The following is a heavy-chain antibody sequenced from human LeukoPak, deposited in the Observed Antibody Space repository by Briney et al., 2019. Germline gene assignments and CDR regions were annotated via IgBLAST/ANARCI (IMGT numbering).Heavy chain of an antibody. J-gene: IGHJ6*03. CDR3: ARLIRFLEWFEHFYYMDV. CDR2: IKQDGSEK. CDR1: GFTFSSYW. Sequence: GGSPRLSCAASGFTFSSYWMSWVRQAPGKGLEWVANIKQDGSEKYYVDSVKGRFTISRDNAKNSLYLQMNSLRAEDTAVYYCARLIRFLEWFEHFYYMDVWGKGTTVTVSS. D-gene: IGHD3-3*01. V-gene: IGHV3-7*01.